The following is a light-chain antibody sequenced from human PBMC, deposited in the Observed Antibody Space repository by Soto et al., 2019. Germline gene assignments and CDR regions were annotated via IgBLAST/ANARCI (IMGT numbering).Light chain of an antibody. CDR1: QSVSNNY. CDR3: QQYGSSGT. V-gene: IGKV3-20*01. Sequence: EIVMTQSPGTLSLSPAERATLSCRASQSVSNNYLAWYQQKPGQAPRLLIYGASNRATGIRDRFRGSGSGTDVTLTISRLEPEDFAVYYCQQYGSSGTFGQGTKVDIK. CDR2: GAS. J-gene: IGKJ1*01.